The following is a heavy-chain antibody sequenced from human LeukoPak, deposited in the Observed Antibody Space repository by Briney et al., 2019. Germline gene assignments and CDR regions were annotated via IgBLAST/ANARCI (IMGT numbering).Heavy chain of an antibody. CDR3: ANDFDH. CDR2: IWYDGSNK. CDR1: GFTFSSHG. Sequence: GGSLRLSCAASGFTFSSHGMHWVRQAPGKGLEWVAVIWYDGSNKYYADSVKGRFTISRDNSKSTFYVEMNSLRAEDTAVYYCANDFDHWGQGTLVTVSS. J-gene: IGHJ4*02. V-gene: IGHV3-33*06.